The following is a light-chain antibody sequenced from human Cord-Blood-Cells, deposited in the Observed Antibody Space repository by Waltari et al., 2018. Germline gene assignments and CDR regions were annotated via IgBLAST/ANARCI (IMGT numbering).Light chain of an antibody. V-gene: IGLV2-14*01. CDR3: SSYTSSSTPYV. CDR2: EVS. CDR1: SSDVGGYNY. J-gene: IGLJ1*01. Sequence: ISCTGTSSDVGGYNYVSWYQQHPGKAPKLMIYEVSNRPSGVSNRFSGSKSGNTASLTISGLQAEDEADYYCSSYTSSSTPYVFGTGTKVTVL.